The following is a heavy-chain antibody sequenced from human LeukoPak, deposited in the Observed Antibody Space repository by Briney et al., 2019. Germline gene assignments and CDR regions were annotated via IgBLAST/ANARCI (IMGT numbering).Heavy chain of an antibody. CDR1: GGTFSSYA. D-gene: IGHD6-19*01. Sequence: VASVKVSCKASGGTFSSYAISWVRQAPGQGLEWMGGIIPIFGTANYAQKFQGRVTITRDTSASTAYMELSSLRSEDTAVYYCARGVYSSGWYRYWGQGTLVTVSS. CDR2: IIPIFGTA. J-gene: IGHJ4*02. CDR3: ARGVYSSGWYRY. V-gene: IGHV1-69*05.